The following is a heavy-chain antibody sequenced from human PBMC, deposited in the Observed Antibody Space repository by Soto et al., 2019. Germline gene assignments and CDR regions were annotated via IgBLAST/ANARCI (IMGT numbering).Heavy chain of an antibody. J-gene: IGHJ4*02. CDR2: ITWNSGSI. Sequence: ESGGGLVQPGRSLRLSCAASGFTFDDYAMHWVRQAPGKGLEWVSGITWNSGSIGYAGSVKGRFTISRDNAKNSLYLRMNFLRVEDTALYYCTKQRDTTFFTPGFDSWGQGTLVTVSS. CDR3: TKQRDTTFFTPGFDS. D-gene: IGHD1-1*01. V-gene: IGHV3-9*01. CDR1: GFTFDDYA.